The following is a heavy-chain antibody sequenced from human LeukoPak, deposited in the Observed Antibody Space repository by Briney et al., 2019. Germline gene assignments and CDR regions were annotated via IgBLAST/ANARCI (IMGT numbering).Heavy chain of an antibody. J-gene: IGHJ4*02. CDR2: ISVSGGST. V-gene: IGHV3-23*01. D-gene: IGHD4-17*01. CDR3: AKGRGAMVTTFDY. CDR1: GFTSSNYV. Sequence: GGSLRLSCAASGFTSSNYVMSWVRQAPGKGLEWVTVISVSGGSTYYADSVKGRFTISRDNSKNTPYLQMNSLRAEDTAIYYCAKGRGAMVTTFDYWGQGTLVTVSS.